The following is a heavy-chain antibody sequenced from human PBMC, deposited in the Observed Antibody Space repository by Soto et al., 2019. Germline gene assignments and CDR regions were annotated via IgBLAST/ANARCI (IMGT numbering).Heavy chain of an antibody. CDR3: ATQTYSYNWHH. V-gene: IGHV4-4*02. Sequence: SETLSLTCGVSSGSISSRNWWSWVRQPPGKGLEWIGEISHSGRTNYNPPLESRVTMSVDKSRNQFYLKLNFVTAADTAVYYCATQTYSYNWHHWGQGTLVTVSS. CDR1: SGSISSRNW. J-gene: IGHJ5*02. CDR2: ISHSGRT. D-gene: IGHD1-1*01.